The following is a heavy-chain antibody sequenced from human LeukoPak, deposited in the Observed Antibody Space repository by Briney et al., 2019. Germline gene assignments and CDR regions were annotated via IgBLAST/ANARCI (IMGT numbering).Heavy chain of an antibody. D-gene: IGHD6-19*01. CDR3: ARYLTGQWLAFDY. V-gene: IGHV4-39*07. Sequence: SETLSLTCTVSGGSISSSSYYWGWIRQPPGKGLEWIGSIYYSGSTYYNPSLKSRVTISVDTSKNQFSLKLSSVTAADTAVYYCARYLTGQWLAFDYWGQGTLVTVSS. J-gene: IGHJ4*02. CDR1: GGSISSSSYY. CDR2: IYYSGST.